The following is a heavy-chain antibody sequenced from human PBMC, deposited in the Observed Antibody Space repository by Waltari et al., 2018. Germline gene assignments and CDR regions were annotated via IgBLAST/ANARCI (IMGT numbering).Heavy chain of an antibody. CDR3: ARDWYGSGSRFDY. CDR2: IYYSGST. V-gene: IGHV4-31*03. CDR1: GGSISSGGYY. Sequence: QVQLQESGPGLVQPSQTLSLTCTVPGGSISSGGYYWSWIRQHPGKGLEWIGYIYYSGSTYYNPSLKSRVTISVDTSKNQFSLKLSSVTAADTAVYYCARDWYGSGSRFDYWGQGTLVTVSS. D-gene: IGHD3-10*01. J-gene: IGHJ4*02.